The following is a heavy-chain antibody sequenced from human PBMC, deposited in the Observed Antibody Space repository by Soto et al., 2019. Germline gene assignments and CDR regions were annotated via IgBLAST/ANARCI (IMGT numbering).Heavy chain of an antibody. J-gene: IGHJ4*01. V-gene: IGHV3-15*01. Sequence: EVQLVESGGGLVRPGGSLRLSCAASGFIFSHAWMSWVRQAPGKGLEWVGHIKSRTDGGTTDYAAPVKGRFTLSRDDSKNTLYLQMNSLKNEDTAVYYCKTGGDWGHGTLVTVSS. CDR3: KTGGD. D-gene: IGHD2-8*02. CDR2: IKSRTDGGTT. CDR1: GFIFSHAW.